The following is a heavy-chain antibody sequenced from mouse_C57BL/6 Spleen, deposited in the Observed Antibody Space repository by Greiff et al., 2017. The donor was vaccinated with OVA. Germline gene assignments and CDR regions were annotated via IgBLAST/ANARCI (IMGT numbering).Heavy chain of an antibody. V-gene: IGHV7-3*01. J-gene: IGHJ2*01. CDR2: IRNKANGYTT. CDR3: ARSGTSEYFDY. D-gene: IGHD4-1*01. Sequence: DVMLVESGGGLVQPGGSLSLSCAASGFTFTDYYMSWVRQPPGKALEWLGFIRNKANGYTTEYSASVKGRFTISRDNSQSILYLQMNALRAEDSATYYCARSGTSEYFDYWGQGPTLTVSS. CDR1: GFTFTDYY.